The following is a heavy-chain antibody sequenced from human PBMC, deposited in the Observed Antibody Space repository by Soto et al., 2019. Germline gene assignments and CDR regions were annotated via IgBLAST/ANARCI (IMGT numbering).Heavy chain of an antibody. Sequence: EVQLVESGGGLVQPGRSLRLSCAASGFTFDDYAMHWVRQAPGKGLEWVSGISWNSGSIGYADSVKGRFTISRDNAENSLYLQINSLRAEDMGLYYCAKDLGQVTTFPEGLDYWGQGALVTVSS. CDR1: GFTFDDYA. CDR3: AKDLGQVTTFPEGLDY. D-gene: IGHD4-17*01. V-gene: IGHV3-9*03. CDR2: ISWNSGSI. J-gene: IGHJ4*02.